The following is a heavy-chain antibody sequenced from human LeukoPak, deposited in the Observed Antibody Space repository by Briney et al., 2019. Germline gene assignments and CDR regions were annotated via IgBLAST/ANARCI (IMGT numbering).Heavy chain of an antibody. CDR3: ARLFRSSSGYLMLDY. CDR1: GYTFTTYY. D-gene: IGHD3-22*01. V-gene: IGHV1-46*01. Sequence: ASVKVSCKASGYTFTTYYIHWVRQAPGQGLEWMGIINPSGGGTSYAQTFQGRVTMTRDTSTSTVYMELNSLRSEDTAVYYCARLFRSSSGYLMLDYWGQGTLVTVSS. CDR2: INPSGGGT. J-gene: IGHJ4*02.